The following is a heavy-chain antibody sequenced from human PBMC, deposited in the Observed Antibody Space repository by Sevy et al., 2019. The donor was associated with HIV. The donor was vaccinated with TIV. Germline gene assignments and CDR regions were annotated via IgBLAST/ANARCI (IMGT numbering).Heavy chain of an antibody. V-gene: IGHV1-18*01. CDR2: ISAYSGNT. Sequence: ASVKVSCKASGYTFTIYGISWVRQAPEQGLEWMGWISAYSGNTNYAQNLQGRVTMTTDTSTTTAYMELRSLRFDDTAVYYCARTSSYGAGNYFDYWGQGTLVTVSS. CDR3: ARTSSYGAGNYFDY. CDR1: GYTFTIYG. D-gene: IGHD3-10*01. J-gene: IGHJ4*02.